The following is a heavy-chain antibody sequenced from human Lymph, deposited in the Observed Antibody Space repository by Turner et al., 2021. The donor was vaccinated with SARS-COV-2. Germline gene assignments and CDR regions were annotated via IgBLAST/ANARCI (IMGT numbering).Heavy chain of an antibody. CDR2: IYYSEST. CDR3: ARGFDY. CDR1: GGSISSYY. J-gene: IGHJ4*02. V-gene: IGHV4-59*01. Sequence: QVQLQESGPGLVKPSETLSLTCTVSGGSISSYYWSWIRQPPGKGLEWIGYIYYSESTNYNPTLKSRVTISVDTSKNQFSLKLSSVTAADTAVYYCARGFDYWGQGTLVTVSS.